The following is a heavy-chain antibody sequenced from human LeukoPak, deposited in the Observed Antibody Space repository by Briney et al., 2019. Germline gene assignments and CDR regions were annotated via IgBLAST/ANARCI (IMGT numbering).Heavy chain of an antibody. V-gene: IGHV1-2*06. Sequence: GASVKVSCKAFGYTFTGYYMHWVRQAPGQGLEWMGRINPNSGGTNYAQKFQGRVTMTRDTSISTAYMELSRLRSDDTAVYYCARWGGYSHYYYMDVWGKGTTVTVSS. CDR2: INPNSGGT. J-gene: IGHJ6*03. CDR1: GYTFTGYY. CDR3: ARWGGYSHYYYMDV. D-gene: IGHD5-12*01.